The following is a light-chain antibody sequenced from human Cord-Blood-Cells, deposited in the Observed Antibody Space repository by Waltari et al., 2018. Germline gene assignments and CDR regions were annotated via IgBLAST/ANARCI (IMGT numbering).Light chain of an antibody. CDR3: SSYAGSNNV. CDR1: SSDVGGYHH. CDR2: EVS. V-gene: IGLV2-8*01. J-gene: IGLJ1*01. Sequence: QSALTQPPSASGSPGQSVTISCTGTSSDVGGYHHVSWYQQHPGKAPKLMIYEVSKRPSGVPDRFSGSKSGNTASLTVSGLQAEDEADYYCSSYAGSNNVFGTGTKVTVL.